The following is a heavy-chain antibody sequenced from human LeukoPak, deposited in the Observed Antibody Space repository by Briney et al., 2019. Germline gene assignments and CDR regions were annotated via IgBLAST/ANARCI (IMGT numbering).Heavy chain of an antibody. J-gene: IGHJ3*02. D-gene: IGHD5-24*01. CDR2: ISGSSGYI. Sequence: PGGSLRLSCAASGFTFSSYSMNWVRQAPGKGLEWVSSISGSSGYIYYADSVKGRFTISRDNSKNTLYLQMNSLRAEDTAVYYCAKDQREATGTYDAFDIWGQGTMVTVSS. CDR1: GFTFSSYS. CDR3: AKDQREATGTYDAFDI. V-gene: IGHV3-21*01.